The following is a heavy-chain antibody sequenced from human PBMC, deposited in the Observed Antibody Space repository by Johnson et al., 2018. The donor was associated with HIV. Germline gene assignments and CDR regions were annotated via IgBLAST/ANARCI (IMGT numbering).Heavy chain of an antibody. D-gene: IGHD1-26*01. Sequence: QVQLVESGGGVVQPGGSLRLSCAASGFTFSTFGMHWVRQAPGKGLEWVAFIRYDGNSKYYIDSVKGRFTISRDNSKNTLYLQKNSLRAEDTAVYYCARAYMSSGSYYDAFDIWGQGTMVIVSS. V-gene: IGHV3-30*02. CDR3: ARAYMSSGSYYDAFDI. J-gene: IGHJ3*02. CDR1: GFTFSTFG. CDR2: IRYDGNSK.